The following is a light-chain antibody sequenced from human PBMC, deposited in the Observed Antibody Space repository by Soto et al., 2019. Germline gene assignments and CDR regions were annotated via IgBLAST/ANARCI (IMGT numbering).Light chain of an antibody. Sequence: VLTQFPVTLSSSPGERATLSCRASQNAHTSLAWYRQKPGQAPRLLIYDAFKRAAGIPARFSGAGSGTDFTLTIYSLEAEDSGIYYCQDRSNWPLFTFGGGTKVDIK. CDR3: QDRSNWPLFT. V-gene: IGKV3-11*01. CDR2: DAF. CDR1: QNAHTS. J-gene: IGKJ4*01.